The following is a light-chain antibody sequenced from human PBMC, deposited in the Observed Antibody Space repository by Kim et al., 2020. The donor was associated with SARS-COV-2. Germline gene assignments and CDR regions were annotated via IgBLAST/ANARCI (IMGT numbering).Light chain of an antibody. CDR1: SSDVGGYNY. Sequence: GQSITISCTGTSSDVGGYNYVSWYQQHPGKAPQLMIYVVTNRPSGVSNRFSGSRSGNTASLTISGLQAEDEADYYCCSYTSSNTYVFGTGTKVTVL. J-gene: IGLJ1*01. CDR3: CSYTSSNTYV. V-gene: IGLV2-14*03. CDR2: VVT.